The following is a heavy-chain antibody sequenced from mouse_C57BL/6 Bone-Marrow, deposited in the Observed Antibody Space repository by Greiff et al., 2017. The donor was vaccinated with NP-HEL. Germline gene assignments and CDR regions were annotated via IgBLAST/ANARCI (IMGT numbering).Heavy chain of an antibody. J-gene: IGHJ3*01. V-gene: IGHV1-80*01. Sequence: QVQLKESGAELVKPGASVKISCKASGYAFSSYWMNWVKQRPGKGLEWIGQIYPGDGDTNYNGKFKGKATLTADKSSSTAYMQLSSLTSEDSAVYFGAREGAICYDYDESFAYWGQGTLVTVSA. CDR1: GYAFSSYW. CDR3: AREGAICYDYDESFAY. D-gene: IGHD2-4*01. CDR2: IYPGDGDT.